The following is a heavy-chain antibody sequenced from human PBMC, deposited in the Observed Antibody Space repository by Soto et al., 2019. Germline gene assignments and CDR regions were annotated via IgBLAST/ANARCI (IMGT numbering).Heavy chain of an antibody. J-gene: IGHJ4*02. CDR2: IKTDGSGT. CDR3: ARIMSGDYSDYFDY. D-gene: IGHD3-16*01. Sequence: GGSLRLSCAASGFTFSSYWMHWVRQAPGKGLVWVSRIKTDGSGTYYADSVKGRFTISRDNSKSTLYLQMNNLRAEDTAVYYCARIMSGDYSDYFDYWGPGTLVTVSS. V-gene: IGHV3-74*01. CDR1: GFTFSSYW.